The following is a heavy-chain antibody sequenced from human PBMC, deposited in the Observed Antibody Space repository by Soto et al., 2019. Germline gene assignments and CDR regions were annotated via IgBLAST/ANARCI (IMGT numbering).Heavy chain of an antibody. V-gene: IGHV3-30*18. D-gene: IGHD6-19*01. Sequence: QVQLVESGGGVVQPGRSLRLSCAASGFTFSSYGMHWVRQAPGKGLVWVAVISYDGRTKYYADSVKGRFTISRDNSKNKLYLQMNSLRAEDTAVYYCAKEVSSGWYLYYFDYWGQGTLVTVSS. J-gene: IGHJ4*02. CDR1: GFTFSSYG. CDR3: AKEVSSGWYLYYFDY. CDR2: ISYDGRTK.